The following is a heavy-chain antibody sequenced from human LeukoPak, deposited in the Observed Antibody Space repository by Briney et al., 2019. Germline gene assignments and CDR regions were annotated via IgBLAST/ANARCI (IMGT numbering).Heavy chain of an antibody. V-gene: IGHV4-38-2*01. CDR1: GHSISTGYY. CDR3: ASYYASGVSAYNYYGMDV. J-gene: IGHJ6*04. Sequence: PSETLSLTCAVSGHSISTGYYWGWIRQPPGKGLEWIGSMSHNRGTYYNPSLKSRVTISMDTSKNQISLRLTSVTAADTAVYYCASYYASGVSAYNYYGMDVWGKGTRSPSPQ. CDR2: MSHNRGT. D-gene: IGHD3-10*01.